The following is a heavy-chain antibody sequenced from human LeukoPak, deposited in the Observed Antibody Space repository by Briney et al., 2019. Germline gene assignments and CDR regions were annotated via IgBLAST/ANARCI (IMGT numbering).Heavy chain of an antibody. CDR1: GGTFSSYA. V-gene: IGHV1-69*13. Sequence: ASVKVSCKASGGTFSSYAISWVRQAPGQGLEWMGGIIPIFGTANYAQKFQGRVTITADESTSTAYMELSSLRSEDTAVYYCARVMVAATNPDYWGQGTLVTVSS. D-gene: IGHD2-15*01. CDR3: ARVMVAATNPDY. CDR2: IIPIFGTA. J-gene: IGHJ4*02.